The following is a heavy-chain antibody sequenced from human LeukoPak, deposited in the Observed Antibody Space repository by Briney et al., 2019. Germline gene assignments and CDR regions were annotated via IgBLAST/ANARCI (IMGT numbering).Heavy chain of an antibody. CDR2: ISSSSSYI. CDR1: GFTFSFYS. J-gene: IGHJ6*02. D-gene: IGHD3-10*01. Sequence: PGGSLRLSCAASGFTFSFYSMTWVRQAPGKGLEWVSSISSSSSYIYYADSVKGRFTISRDNAKNSLYLQMNSLRAEDTAVYYCARGGDGSGSPLYYCYYYGMDVWRQASKVTVSS. CDR3: ARGGDGSGSPLYYCYYYGMDV. V-gene: IGHV3-21*01.